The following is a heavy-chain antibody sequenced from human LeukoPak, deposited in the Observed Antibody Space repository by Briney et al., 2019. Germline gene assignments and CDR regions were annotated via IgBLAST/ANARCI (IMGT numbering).Heavy chain of an antibody. D-gene: IGHD1-26*01. Sequence: PSETLSLTCAVYGGSFSGYYWSWIRQPPGKGLDWIGEINHSGSTNYNPCLKSRGTISVDTSKNQFSLKLSSVTAADTAVYYCARGYSGSYGSGYYFDYWGQGTLVTVSS. CDR3: ARGYSGSYGSGYYFDY. CDR1: GGSFSGYY. CDR2: INHSGST. J-gene: IGHJ4*02. V-gene: IGHV4-34*01.